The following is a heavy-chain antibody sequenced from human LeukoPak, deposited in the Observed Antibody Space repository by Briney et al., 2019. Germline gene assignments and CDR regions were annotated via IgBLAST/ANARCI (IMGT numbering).Heavy chain of an antibody. J-gene: IGHJ4*02. D-gene: IGHD6-19*01. V-gene: IGHV3-30*18. Sequence: GGSLRLSCAASGVTFSTYGMHWVRQAPGEGLEWVAVISHDGGRQIYADPVRGRFTISRDNSKSTLYLEMNGLRADDTAVYYCTKETMPVAGPNYFVDWGQGTLVTVSS. CDR2: ISHDGGRQ. CDR3: TKETMPVAGPNYFVD. CDR1: GVTFSTYG.